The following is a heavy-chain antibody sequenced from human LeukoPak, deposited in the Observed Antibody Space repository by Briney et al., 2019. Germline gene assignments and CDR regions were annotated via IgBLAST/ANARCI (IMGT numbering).Heavy chain of an antibody. CDR2: IKQDGSEK. CDR1: GFTFSSYG. V-gene: IGHV3-7*01. CDR3: ARDLSFGQDVLDY. J-gene: IGHJ4*02. D-gene: IGHD3-16*01. Sequence: GGSLRLSCAASGFTFSSYGMHWVRQAPGKGLEWVANIKQDGSEKYYVDSVKGRFTISRDNAKNSVYLQMNSLRAEDTAIYYCARDLSFGQDVLDYWGQGTLVTVSS.